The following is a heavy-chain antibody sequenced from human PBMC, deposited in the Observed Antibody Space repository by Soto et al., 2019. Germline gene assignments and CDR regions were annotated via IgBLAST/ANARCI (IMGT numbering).Heavy chain of an antibody. CDR3: ATDTKDGYHYRFFDL. Sequence: QVQLVQSEAEVKKPGSSVKVSCKASGGSFGNLAISWVRQAPGQGLEWVAGIIPIYRASNYAEHFRGRISLTLDECTATTYLQLSSFTSEDSAIYYCATDTKDGYHYRFFDLWGRGPQVTVSS. J-gene: IGHJ2*01. V-gene: IGHV1-69*01. D-gene: IGHD2-21*02. CDR2: IIPIYRAS. CDR1: GGSFGNLA.